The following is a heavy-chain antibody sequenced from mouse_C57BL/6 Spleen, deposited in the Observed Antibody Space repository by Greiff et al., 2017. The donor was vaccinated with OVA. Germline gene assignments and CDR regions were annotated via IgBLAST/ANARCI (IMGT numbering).Heavy chain of an antibody. Sequence: VQLQQSGAELARPGASVKMSCKASGYTFTSYTMHWVKQRPGQGLEWIGYINPSSGYTKYNQKFKDKATLTADKSSSTAYMQLSSLTSEDSAVDYCARSYYSNEGFAYWGQGTLVTVSA. CDR1: GYTFTSYT. D-gene: IGHD2-5*01. J-gene: IGHJ3*01. CDR2: INPSSGYT. V-gene: IGHV1-4*01. CDR3: ARSYYSNEGFAY.